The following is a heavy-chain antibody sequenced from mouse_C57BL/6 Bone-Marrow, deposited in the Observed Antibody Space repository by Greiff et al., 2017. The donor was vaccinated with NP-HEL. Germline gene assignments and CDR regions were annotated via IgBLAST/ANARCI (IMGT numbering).Heavy chain of an antibody. CDR1: GFTFSSYA. CDR3: ARDPGTRRFAY. CDR2: ISDGGSYT. V-gene: IGHV5-4*01. D-gene: IGHD4-1*01. J-gene: IGHJ3*01. Sequence: EVQLVESGGGLVKPGGSLKLSCAASGFTFSSYAMSWVRQTPEKRLEWVATISDGGSYTYYPDNVKGRFTISRDNAKNNLYLQMSHLKSEDTAMYYCARDPGTRRFAYWGQGTLVTVSA.